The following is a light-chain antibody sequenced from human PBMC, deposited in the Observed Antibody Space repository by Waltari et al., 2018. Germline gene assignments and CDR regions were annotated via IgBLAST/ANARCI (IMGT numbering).Light chain of an antibody. Sequence: SYELTQPPSVSVSPGQTASITCSGDILGNKYASWYQQKPGQSPLSDIYQDTKRPSEIPGRFSGSKSANAAPLTITGTQAVDEADYYCQALGTGAWVFGGGTKLTVL. J-gene: IGLJ3*02. V-gene: IGLV3-1*01. CDR2: QDT. CDR1: ILGNKY. CDR3: QALGTGAWV.